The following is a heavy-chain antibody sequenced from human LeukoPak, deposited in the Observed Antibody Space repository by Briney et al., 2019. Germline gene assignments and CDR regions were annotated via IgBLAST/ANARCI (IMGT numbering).Heavy chain of an antibody. D-gene: IGHD3-22*01. Sequence: SETLSLTCAVYGGSFSGYYWSWIRQPPGKGLEWIGEINHSGSTNYNPSLKSRVTISVDTSKNQFSLKLSSVTAADTAVYYCARGRQISGSDYHYYMDVWGKGTTVTVSS. CDR3: ARGRQISGSDYHYYMDV. J-gene: IGHJ6*03. CDR2: INHSGST. V-gene: IGHV4-34*01. CDR1: GGSFSGYY.